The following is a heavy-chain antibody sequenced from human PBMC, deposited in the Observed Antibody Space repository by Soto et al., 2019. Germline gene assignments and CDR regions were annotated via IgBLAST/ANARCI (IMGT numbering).Heavy chain of an antibody. CDR3: ARRGDYVAFPYFDY. CDR2: IYYSGST. V-gene: IGHV4-39*01. CDR1: GGSITSSSYY. J-gene: IGHJ4*02. D-gene: IGHD4-17*01. Sequence: PSETLSLTCTVSGGSITSSSYYWGWIRQPPGKGLEWIGNIYYSGSTYYNPSLKSRVTISVDTSKTQFSLKLSSVTAADTAVYYCARRGDYVAFPYFDYWGQGTLVTVSS.